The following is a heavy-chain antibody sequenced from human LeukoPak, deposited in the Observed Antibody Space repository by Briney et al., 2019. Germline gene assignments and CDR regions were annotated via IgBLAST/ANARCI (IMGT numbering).Heavy chain of an antibody. CDR1: GFTFSDYG. V-gene: IGHV3-49*03. J-gene: IGHJ3*02. D-gene: IGHD2-15*01. CDR2: IRSKPYGGTT. CDR3: SRTRISGIDGFDI. Sequence: PGGSLRLSCTASGFTFSDYGVNWFRQAPGKGLEWVAFIRSKPYGGTTEYAAPVKGRFSISRDDSTSIVYLQMNSLKTEDTALYYCSRTRISGIDGFDIWGQGTMVTVSS.